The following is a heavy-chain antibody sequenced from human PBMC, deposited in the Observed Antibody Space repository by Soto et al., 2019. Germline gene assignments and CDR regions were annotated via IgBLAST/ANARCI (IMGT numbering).Heavy chain of an antibody. CDR3: ARGLAAAGPGDGNWFDP. V-gene: IGHV1-18*04. Sequence: ASVKVSCKASGYTFTSYGISWVRQAPGQGLEWMGWISAYNGNTNYAQKLQGRVTMTTDTSTSTAYMELRSLRSDDTAVYYCARGLAAAGPGDGNWFDPWGQGTLVTVSS. CDR1: GYTFTSYG. CDR2: ISAYNGNT. J-gene: IGHJ5*02. D-gene: IGHD6-13*01.